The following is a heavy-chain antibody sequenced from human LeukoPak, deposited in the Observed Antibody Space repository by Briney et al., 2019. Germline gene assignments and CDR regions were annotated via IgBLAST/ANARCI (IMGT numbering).Heavy chain of an antibody. Sequence: PGESLRLSCVVSGFTLGSYWMHWVRQAPGKGLVWVSRINSDGSSTDYADSVKGRFTISRDNANNTLYLRMNSLRAEDAGVYYCARGLTLLGYCSSTSCLLNYWGQGTLVTVSS. D-gene: IGHD2-2*01. CDR1: GFTLGSYW. CDR2: INSDGSST. V-gene: IGHV3-74*01. J-gene: IGHJ4*02. CDR3: ARGLTLLGYCSSTSCLLNY.